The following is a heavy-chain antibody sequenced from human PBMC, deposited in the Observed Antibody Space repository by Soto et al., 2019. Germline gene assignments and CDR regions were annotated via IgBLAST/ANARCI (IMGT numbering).Heavy chain of an antibody. Sequence: SETLSLTCTVSGVSISGTSYYWGWIRQTPAKGLEWIGTIYYSGETLYNPSLKSRVTISIDTSKNHFSLNLTSVTAADTAIYYCARHGSFWGQGALVTVSS. CDR2: IYYSGET. D-gene: IGHD3-16*02. J-gene: IGHJ1*01. CDR1: GVSISGTSYY. CDR3: ARHGSF. V-gene: IGHV4-39*01.